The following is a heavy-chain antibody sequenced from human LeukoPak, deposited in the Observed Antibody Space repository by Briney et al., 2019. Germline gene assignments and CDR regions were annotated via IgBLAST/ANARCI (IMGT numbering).Heavy chain of an antibody. J-gene: IGHJ4*02. CDR2: IYYSGNT. Sequence: PSETLSLTCTVSGGSISSYYWSWIRQPPGKGLELIGYIYYSGNTNYNPSLKSRVTISIDTSKKQFSLKLTSVTAADTAVYYCAREQISMIRGFDNWGQGTLVTVPS. D-gene: IGHD3-10*01. CDR3: AREQISMIRGFDN. CDR1: GGSISSYY. V-gene: IGHV4-59*01.